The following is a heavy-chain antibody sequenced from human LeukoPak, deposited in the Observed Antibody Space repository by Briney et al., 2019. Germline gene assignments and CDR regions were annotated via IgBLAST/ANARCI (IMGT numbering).Heavy chain of an antibody. D-gene: IGHD6-19*01. CDR1: GFTFSRYS. Sequence: GGSLRLSCAASGFTFSRYSMNWVRQAPGKGLEWVSVIYSGGSTYYADSVKGRFTISRDNSKNTLYLQMNSLRAEDTAVYYCARRSGIAVAGAFDYWGQGTLVTVSS. CDR2: IYSGGST. J-gene: IGHJ4*02. CDR3: ARRSGIAVAGAFDY. V-gene: IGHV3-53*01.